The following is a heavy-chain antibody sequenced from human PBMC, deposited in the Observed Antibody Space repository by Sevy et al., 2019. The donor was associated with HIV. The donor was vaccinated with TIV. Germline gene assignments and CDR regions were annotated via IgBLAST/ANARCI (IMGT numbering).Heavy chain of an antibody. J-gene: IGHJ4*02. CDR1: GGSISSGGYY. V-gene: IGHV4-31*03. CDR3: ASTYYYDSSGYSPLDY. CDR2: IYYSGST. D-gene: IGHD3-22*01. Sequence: SETLSLTCTVSGGSISSGGYYWSWIRQHPGKGLEWIGYIYYSGSTYYNPSLESRVTISVDASKNQFSLKLSSVTAADTAVYYSASTYYYDSSGYSPLDYWGQGTLVTVSS.